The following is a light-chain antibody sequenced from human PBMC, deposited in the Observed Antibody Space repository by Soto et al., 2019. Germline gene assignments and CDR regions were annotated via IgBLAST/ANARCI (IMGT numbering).Light chain of an antibody. CDR1: SSDVGGYDS. CDR3: SSYKSRATVV. V-gene: IGLV2-14*01. CDR2: GVT. J-gene: IGLJ1*01. Sequence: QSVLTQPASVSGSPGQSITISCTGPSSDVGGYDSVSWYQKQPDKAPKLLIYGVTNRPSGVSSRFSGSKSGNTASLTISGLRTEEEADHSCSSYKSRATVVFGTGTKVTVL.